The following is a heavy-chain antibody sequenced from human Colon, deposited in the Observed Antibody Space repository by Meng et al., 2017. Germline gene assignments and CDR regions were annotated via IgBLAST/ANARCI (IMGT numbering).Heavy chain of an antibody. CDR2: IRGGGDNT. V-gene: IGHV3-23*01. J-gene: IGHJ4*02. CDR1: GFTFSSYA. D-gene: IGHD3-10*01. Sequence: GESLKISCAASGFTFSSYAMSWVRQAPGKGLEWVSSIRGGGDNTYYTDSVRGRLTLSRDNSKNTLYLHMTSLRSEDTAVYYCAKGSGVINRGGGDFWGQGTLVTVSS. CDR3: AKGSGVINRGGGDF.